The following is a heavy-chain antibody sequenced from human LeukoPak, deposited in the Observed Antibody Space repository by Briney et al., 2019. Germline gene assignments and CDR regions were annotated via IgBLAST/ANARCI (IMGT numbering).Heavy chain of an antibody. CDR2: IKSKTDGGTT. D-gene: IGHD3-16*02. CDR1: GFPFGKAW. CDR3: TTETDIVYFDY. Sequence: GGSLRPSCPASGFPFGKAWMSWVGKAPGKGLEWFGRIKSKTDGGTTDYAAPVKGRFTISRDDSKNTLYLQMNSLKTEDTAVYYCTTETDIVYFDYWGQGTLVTVSS. J-gene: IGHJ4*02. V-gene: IGHV3-15*01.